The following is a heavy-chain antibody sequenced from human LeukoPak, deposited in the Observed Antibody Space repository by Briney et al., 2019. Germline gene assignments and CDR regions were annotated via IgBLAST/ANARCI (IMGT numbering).Heavy chain of an antibody. CDR3: GREVFWRYSSPPGGGFDY. Sequence: GGSLRLSCAASGFTFGGYWMSWVRQAPGKGLEWVAVISYDGSNKYYADSVKGRFTISRDNSKNTLYLQMNSLRAEDTAVYYWGREVFWRYSSPPGGGFDYWGQGTLVTVSS. CDR2: ISYDGSNK. CDR1: GFTFGGYW. D-gene: IGHD6-13*01. J-gene: IGHJ4*02. V-gene: IGHV3-30-3*01.